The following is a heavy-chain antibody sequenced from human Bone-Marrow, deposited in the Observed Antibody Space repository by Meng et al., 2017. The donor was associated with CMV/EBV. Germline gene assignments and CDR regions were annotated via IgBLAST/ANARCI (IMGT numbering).Heavy chain of an antibody. CDR1: GGTFSSYA. D-gene: IGHD2-2*01. CDR3: GRDPFYCPTTTCHTYNWFDP. J-gene: IGHJ5*02. Sequence: SVKVSCKASGGTFSSYAISWVRQAPGQGLEWMGGTIPILGIANYAQKFQGRVTITADKSTSTAYMELSRLRSDDTAVYYCGRDPFYCPTTTCHTYNWFDPWGRGTLATVPS. CDR2: TIPILGIA. V-gene: IGHV1-69*10.